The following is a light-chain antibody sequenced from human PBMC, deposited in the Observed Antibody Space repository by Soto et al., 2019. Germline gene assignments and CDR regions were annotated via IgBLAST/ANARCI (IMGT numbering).Light chain of an antibody. CDR3: QHFGGTTFT. CDR1: QNVDSNY. J-gene: IGKJ5*01. CDR2: GAS. Sequence: EVVLPQSPGTLFLSAGERATLSCRASQNVDSNYIAWYQQRPGQTPSLLIYGASTRATGIPDRFSGSGSGTHFTLTISRLEPGDFAVYYCQHFGGTTFTFGQGTRLEI. V-gene: IGKV3-20*01.